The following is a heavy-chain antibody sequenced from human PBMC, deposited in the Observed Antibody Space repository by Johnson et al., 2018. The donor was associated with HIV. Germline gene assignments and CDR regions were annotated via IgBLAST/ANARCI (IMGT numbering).Heavy chain of an antibody. D-gene: IGHD6-19*01. CDR1: GFTFSSYA. J-gene: IGHJ3*02. Sequence: VQLVESGGGVVQPGRSLRLSCAASGFTFSSYAMHWVRQAPGKGLEWVAVISYDGSNKYYADSVKGRFTISRDNAKNSLYLQMNSLRAEDTAVYYCTGGWYNLAAFDIWGQGTMVTVSS. V-gene: IGHV3-30*04. CDR3: TGGWYNLAAFDI. CDR2: ISYDGSNK.